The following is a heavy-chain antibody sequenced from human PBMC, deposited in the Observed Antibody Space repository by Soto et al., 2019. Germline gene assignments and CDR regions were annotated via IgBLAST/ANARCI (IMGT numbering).Heavy chain of an antibody. CDR3: ARDPYRLKWLRLQSVPYYFDY. CDR2: IWYDGSNK. Sequence: PGGSLRLSCAASGFTFSSYGMHWVRQAPGKGLEWVAVIWYDGSNKYYADSVKGRFTISRDNSKNTLYLQMNSLRAEDTAVYYCARDPYRLKWLRLQSVPYYFDYWGQGTLVTVSS. CDR1: GFTFSSYG. V-gene: IGHV3-33*01. J-gene: IGHJ4*02. D-gene: IGHD5-12*01.